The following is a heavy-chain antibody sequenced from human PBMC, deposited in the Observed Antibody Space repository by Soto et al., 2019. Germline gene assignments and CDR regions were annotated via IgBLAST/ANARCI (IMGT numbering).Heavy chain of an antibody. J-gene: IGHJ2*01. D-gene: IGHD5-12*01. CDR1: GGSISSGGYY. Sequence: QVQLQESGPGLVKPSQTLSLTCTVSGGSISSGGYYWSWIRQHPGKGLEWIGYIYYSGSTYYNPSLKSRVTLSVDTSKNQFSLKLSSVTAADTAVYYCAREVLDSGYEVDLWGRGTLVTVSS. CDR3: AREVLDSGYEVDL. V-gene: IGHV4-31*03. CDR2: IYYSGST.